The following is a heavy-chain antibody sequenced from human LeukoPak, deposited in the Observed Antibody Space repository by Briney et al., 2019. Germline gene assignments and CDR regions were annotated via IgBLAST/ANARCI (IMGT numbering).Heavy chain of an antibody. CDR1: GFTFSTYS. CDR2: ITSSSSYI. D-gene: IGHD4-17*01. Sequence: PGGSLRLSCAASGFTFSTYSMNWVRQAPGKGLEWVSCITSSSSYIYYADSVKGRFNISRDNAKNSLYLQMNSLRAEDTAVYYCARSNYDSGDYYFDYWGQGTLVTVSS. J-gene: IGHJ4*02. CDR3: ARSNYDSGDYYFDY. V-gene: IGHV3-21*01.